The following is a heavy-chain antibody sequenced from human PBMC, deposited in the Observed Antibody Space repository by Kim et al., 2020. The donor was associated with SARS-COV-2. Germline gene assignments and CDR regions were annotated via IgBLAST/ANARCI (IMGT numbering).Heavy chain of an antibody. D-gene: IGHD5-12*01. J-gene: IGHJ2*01. CDR1: GGSISSYY. CDR3: ARHGGARWLQSTSWYFDL. V-gene: IGHV4-59*08. Sequence: SETLSLTCTVSGGSISSYYWSWIRQPPGKGLEWIGYIYYSGSTNYNPSLKSRVTISVDTSKNQFSLKLSSVTAADTAGYYCARHGGARWLQSTSWYFDLWGRGTLVTVSS. CDR2: IYYSGST.